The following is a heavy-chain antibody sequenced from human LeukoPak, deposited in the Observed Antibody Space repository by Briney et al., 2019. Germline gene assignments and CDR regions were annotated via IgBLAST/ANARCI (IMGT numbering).Heavy chain of an antibody. D-gene: IGHD6-13*01. V-gene: IGHV4-61*02. CDR1: GGSISSGSYY. Sequence: SETLSLTCTVSGGSISSGSYYWSWIRQPAGKGLEWIGRIYTSGSTNYNPSLKSRVTISVDTSKNQFSLKLSSVTAADTAVYYCARAHVPAYSSSWYTPGCWFDPWGQGTLVTVSS. CDR2: IYTSGST. J-gene: IGHJ5*02. CDR3: ARAHVPAYSSSWYTPGCWFDP.